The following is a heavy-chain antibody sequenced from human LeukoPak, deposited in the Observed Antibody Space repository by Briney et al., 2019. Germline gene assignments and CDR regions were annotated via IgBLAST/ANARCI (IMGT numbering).Heavy chain of an antibody. CDR2: IIPILGIA. J-gene: IGHJ4*02. V-gene: IGHV1-69*04. CDR3: ARSLSPSNFDY. CDR1: GGTFSSYA. Sequence: SVKVSCKASGGTFSSYAISWVRQAPGQGLEWMGRIIPILGIANYAQKFQGRVTITADKSTSTAYMELSSLRSKDTAVYYCARSLSPSNFDYWGQGTLVTVSS.